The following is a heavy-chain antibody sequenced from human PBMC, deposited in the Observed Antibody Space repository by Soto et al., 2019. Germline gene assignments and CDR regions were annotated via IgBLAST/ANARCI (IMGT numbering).Heavy chain of an antibody. Sequence: GXSGEVSCRASGYTFTGYGISLGRQAPGQGLEWMGWISAYNGNTNYAQKLQGRVTMTTDTSTSTAYMELRSLRSDDTAVYYCARPPRIIEDYFDYWGQGTLVTVSS. V-gene: IGHV1-18*04. D-gene: IGHD3-10*01. CDR3: ARPPRIIEDYFDY. J-gene: IGHJ4*02. CDR2: ISAYNGNT. CDR1: GYTFTGYG.